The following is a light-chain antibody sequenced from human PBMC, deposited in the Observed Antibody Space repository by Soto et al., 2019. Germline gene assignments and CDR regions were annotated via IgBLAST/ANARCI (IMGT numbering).Light chain of an antibody. V-gene: IGKV4-1*01. CDR1: QSVLYSSNNKNY. J-gene: IGKJ3*01. CDR2: WAS. Sequence: DIVMTQSPDSLAVSLGERATINCKSSQSVLYSSNNKNYLGWYQQKPGQTPKLLIYWASTRDSGVPDRFSGRGSGTDFTLTISSLQAEDVAVYYCQQYYDTPFTFGPGTKVDIK. CDR3: QQYYDTPFT.